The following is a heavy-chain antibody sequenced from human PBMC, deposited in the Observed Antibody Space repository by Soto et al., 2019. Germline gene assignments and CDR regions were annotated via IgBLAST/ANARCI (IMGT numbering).Heavy chain of an antibody. J-gene: IGHJ6*02. V-gene: IGHV3-23*01. D-gene: IGHD2-21*02. Sequence: GGSLRLSCAASGFTFSSYAMSWVRQAPGKGLEWVSAISGSGAGTYYADSVKGRFTISRDNSKNTLYLQMNSLRAEDTAVYYCAKVTSYYYYYGMDVWGQGTTVTVSS. CDR3: AKVTSYYYYYGMDV. CDR1: GFTFSSYA. CDR2: ISGSGAGT.